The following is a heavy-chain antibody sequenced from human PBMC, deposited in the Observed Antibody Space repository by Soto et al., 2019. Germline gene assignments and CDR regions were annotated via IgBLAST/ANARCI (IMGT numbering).Heavy chain of an antibody. CDR3: ARAQYFNWFDP. J-gene: IGHJ5*02. V-gene: IGHV4-59*01. CDR1: GGSISSYY. Sequence: SETLSLTCTVSGGSISSYYWSWIRQPPGKGLEWIGHIYYSGSTNYNPSLKSRVTISVDTSKNQFSLKLSSVTAADTAVYYCARAQYFNWFDPWGQGTLVTVSS. CDR2: IYYSGST.